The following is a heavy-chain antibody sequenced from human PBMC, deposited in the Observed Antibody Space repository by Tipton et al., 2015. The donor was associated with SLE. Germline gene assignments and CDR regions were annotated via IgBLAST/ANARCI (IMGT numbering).Heavy chain of an antibody. CDR2: INPNSGGT. CDR3: AIGVAGTLFFDY. D-gene: IGHD6-19*01. V-gene: IGHV1-2*02. CDR1: GYTFTDYN. J-gene: IGHJ4*02. Sequence: QLVQSGAEVKKPGASVKVSCKASGYTFTDYNMHWVRQAPGQGPEWMGWINPNSGGTNFAQKFQGRVTMTRDTSTSTAYMELRSLRSDDTAVYYCAIGVAGTLFFDYWGQGTLVTVSS.